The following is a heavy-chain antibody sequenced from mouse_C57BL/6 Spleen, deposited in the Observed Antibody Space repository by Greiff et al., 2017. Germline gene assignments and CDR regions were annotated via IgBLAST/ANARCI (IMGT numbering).Heavy chain of an antibody. CDR3: AAITTVVAPYGY. J-gene: IGHJ2*01. CDR2: IHPSDSDT. D-gene: IGHD1-1*01. Sequence: QVQLQQPGAELVKPGASVKVSCKASGYTFTSYWMHWVKQRPGQGLEWIGRIHPSDSDTNYNQKFKGKATLTVDKSSSTAYMQLCSLTSEDSAVYYCAAITTVVAPYGYWGQGTTLTVSS. CDR1: GYTFTSYW. V-gene: IGHV1-74*01.